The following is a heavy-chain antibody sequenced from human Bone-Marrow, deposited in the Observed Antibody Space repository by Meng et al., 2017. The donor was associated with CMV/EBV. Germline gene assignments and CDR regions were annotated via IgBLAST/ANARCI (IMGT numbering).Heavy chain of an antibody. V-gene: IGHV4-61*01. D-gene: IGHD3-16*01. CDR1: GGSVSSGSYY. Sequence: VSGGSVSSGSYYWSGIRQPPGKGLEWIGYIYYSGGTNYNPSLKSRVTISVDTSKNQFSLKLSSVTAADTAVYYCARGTSWGHWFDPWGQGTLVTVSS. CDR2: IYYSGGT. J-gene: IGHJ5*02. CDR3: ARGTSWGHWFDP.